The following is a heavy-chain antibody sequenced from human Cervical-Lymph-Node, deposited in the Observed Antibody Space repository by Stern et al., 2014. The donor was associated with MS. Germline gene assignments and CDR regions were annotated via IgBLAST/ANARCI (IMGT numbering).Heavy chain of an antibody. CDR3: ASRGAGEFGVSPTGS. D-gene: IGHD2-21*01. CDR1: GYDFRRYA. V-gene: IGHV7-4-1*01. J-gene: IGHJ5*02. CDR2: INSGTGDP. Sequence: VHLVESGSEWKKPGASVKVSCKASGYDFRRYAMNWVRQAPGQGLEWMGWINSGTGDPLYAQGFAGRFVFSLDTSVRTAYLEIVSLRTEDTAIYYCASRGAGEFGVSPTGSWGQGTLVTVSS.